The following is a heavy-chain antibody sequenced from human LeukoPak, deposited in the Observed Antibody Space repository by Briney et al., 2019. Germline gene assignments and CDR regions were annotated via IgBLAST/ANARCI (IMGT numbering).Heavy chain of an antibody. J-gene: IGHJ5*02. V-gene: IGHV3-7*01. Sequence: GGSLRLSCAGSGFTYNSYWMSWVRQAPGKGLEWVANVNQDGSEKYYVDSVKGRFTISRDNAKNSLYLQMNSLRAEDTALYYCGREWQQLMPSWGKEPLVPVSS. CDR2: VNQDGSEK. D-gene: IGHD6-13*01. CDR3: GREWQQLMPS. CDR1: GFTYNSYW.